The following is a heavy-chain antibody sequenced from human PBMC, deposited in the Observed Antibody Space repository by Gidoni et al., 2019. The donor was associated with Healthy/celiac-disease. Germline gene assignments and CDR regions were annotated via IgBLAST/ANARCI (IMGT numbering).Heavy chain of an antibody. CDR3: ARSIAVERGYYYYGMDV. D-gene: IGHD6-19*01. V-gene: IGHV1-69*01. CDR1: GGTFSSYA. CDR2: IIPIFGTA. J-gene: IGHJ6*02. Sequence: QVQLVQSGAGVKKPGSSVKVSCTASGGTFSSYAISWVRQAPGQGLEWMGGIIPIFGTANYAQKFQGRVTITADESTSTAYMELSSLRSEDTAVYYCARSIAVERGYYYYGMDVWGQGTTVTVSS.